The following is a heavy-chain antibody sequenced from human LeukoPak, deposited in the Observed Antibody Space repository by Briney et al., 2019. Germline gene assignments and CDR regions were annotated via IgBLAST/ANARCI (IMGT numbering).Heavy chain of an antibody. J-gene: IGHJ4*02. CDR2: ISSSSSYI. D-gene: IGHD2-2*01. CDR3: ARSPSLIVVVPAATFDY. V-gene: IGHV3-21*01. CDR1: GFTVSSNY. Sequence: GGSLRLSCAASGFTVSSNYMSWVRQAPGKGLEWVSSISSSSSYIYYADSVKGRFTISRDNAKNSLYLQMNSLRAEDTAVYYCARSPSLIVVVPAATFDYWGQGTLVTVSS.